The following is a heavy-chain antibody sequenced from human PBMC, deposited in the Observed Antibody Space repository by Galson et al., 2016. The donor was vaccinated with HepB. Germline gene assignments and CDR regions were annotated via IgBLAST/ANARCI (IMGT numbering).Heavy chain of an antibody. D-gene: IGHD1-26*01. CDR1: GDSFKSYF. V-gene: IGHV4-34*10. J-gene: IGHJ4*02. Sequence: EPLSLTCAVYGDSFKSYFWTLIRQSPGKKPEWSGEINHNGRTIYKPTFGSRVGISVDTSKKQFFLEMNSVTAADAAMYYCAYVMMGPTLRPLDFWGQGTLVSVSS. CDR3: AYVMMGPTLRPLDF. CDR2: INHNGRT.